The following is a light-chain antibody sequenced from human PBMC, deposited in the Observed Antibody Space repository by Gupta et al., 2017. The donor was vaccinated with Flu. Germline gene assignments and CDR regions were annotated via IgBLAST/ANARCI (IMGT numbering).Light chain of an antibody. CDR2: EVY. CDR1: GTFVL. V-gene: IGLV2-23*02. J-gene: IGLJ2*01. CDR3: CSSAGIRTFAV. Sequence: GTFVLVSWYRHLPGTAPQLFISEVYQRHRGVSDRFSGSRSVITTSLTLSGLQTEDESDHYRCSSAGIRTFAVFGGGTNLTVL.